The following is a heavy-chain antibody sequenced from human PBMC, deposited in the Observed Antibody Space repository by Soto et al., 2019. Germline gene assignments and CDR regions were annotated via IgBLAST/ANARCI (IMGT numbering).Heavy chain of an antibody. CDR2: INHSGST. J-gene: IGHJ4*02. D-gene: IGHD4-17*01. V-gene: IGHV4-34*01. Sequence: PSETLSLTCAVYGGSFSGYYWSWIRQPPGKGLEWIGEINHSGSTNYNPSLKSRVTISVDTSKNQFSLKLSSVTAADTAVYYCARGRGYGDYIFDYWGQGTLVSVSS. CDR1: GGSFSGYY. CDR3: ARGRGYGDYIFDY.